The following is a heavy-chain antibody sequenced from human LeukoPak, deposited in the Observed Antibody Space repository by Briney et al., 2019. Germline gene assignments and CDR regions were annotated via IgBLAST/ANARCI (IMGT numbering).Heavy chain of an antibody. Sequence: GGSLRLSCAASGFTFSSYAMHWVRQAPGKGLEGVAVISYDGSNKYYADSVKGRFTISRDNSKNTLYLQMNSLRAEDTAVYYCARDKTPYAMGDYWGQGTLVTVSS. D-gene: IGHD2-8*01. V-gene: IGHV3-30-3*01. CDR1: GFTFSSYA. CDR3: ARDKTPYAMGDY. J-gene: IGHJ4*02. CDR2: ISYDGSNK.